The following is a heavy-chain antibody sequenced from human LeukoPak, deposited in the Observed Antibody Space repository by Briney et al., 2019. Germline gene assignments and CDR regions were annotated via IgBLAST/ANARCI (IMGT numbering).Heavy chain of an antibody. J-gene: IGHJ4*02. Sequence: GGSLRLSCAASGFTFSSYWMSWVRQAPGKGLEWVANIKQDGSVKKYVDSVMDRCTISRDNAKNSLYLQMNSLRVEDTAVYYCARGTSADALYEYWGQGTLVTVSS. CDR1: GFTFSSYW. V-gene: IGHV3-7*01. CDR2: IKQDGSVK. CDR3: ARGTSADALYEY.